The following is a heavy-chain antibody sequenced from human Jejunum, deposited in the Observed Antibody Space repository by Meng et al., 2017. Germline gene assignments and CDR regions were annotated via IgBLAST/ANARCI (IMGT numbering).Heavy chain of an antibody. CDR3: ARDFEALNGV. V-gene: IGHV4-4*02. CDR1: GDSISSSYW. Sequence: HLQGSGSGRVKPWGTLSLTCAVSGDSISSSYWWSWVRQSPGKGLEWIGEIYHSGTTNYNPSLKSRVTLSVDKSKNQFSLNLSSVTAADTAVYFCARDFEALNGVWGQGTLVTVSS. J-gene: IGHJ1*01. D-gene: IGHD2-8*01. CDR2: IYHSGTT.